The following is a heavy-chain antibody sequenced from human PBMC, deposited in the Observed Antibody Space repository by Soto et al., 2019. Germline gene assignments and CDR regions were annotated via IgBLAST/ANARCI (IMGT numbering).Heavy chain of an antibody. J-gene: IGHJ4*02. CDR2: IDWDDDK. V-gene: IGHV2-70*11. CDR3: ARIRFVAAAGAYDDY. Sequence: GSGPSLVKPTQTLPLTCTFSGFSPSTSGMCVSWIRQPPGKSLEWLARIDWDDDKYYSTSLKTRLTIFKDTSKNQVVLTMTSMDPVDTATYYCARIRFVAAAGAYDDYWGQGTLVTVS. CDR1: GFSPSTSGMC. D-gene: IGHD6-13*01.